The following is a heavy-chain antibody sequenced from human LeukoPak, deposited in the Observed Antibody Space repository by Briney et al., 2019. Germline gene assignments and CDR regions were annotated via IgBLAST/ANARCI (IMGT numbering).Heavy chain of an antibody. J-gene: IGHJ3*02. CDR1: GGSISSYY. V-gene: IGHV4-4*07. CDR3: ATAVNYAFNI. Sequence: SETLSLTCTVSGGSISSYYWNWIRQSAGKGLEWIGRIYSSGSTDYNPSLKSRVRMSVDTSKNQFSLKLTSVTAADTAVYYCATAVNYAFNIWGRGTMFTVSS. D-gene: IGHD5-24*01. CDR2: IYSSGST.